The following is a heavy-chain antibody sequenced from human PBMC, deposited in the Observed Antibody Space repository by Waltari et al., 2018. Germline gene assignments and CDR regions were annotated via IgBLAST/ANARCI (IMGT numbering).Heavy chain of an antibody. J-gene: IGHJ6*03. CDR3: AVVEEYQLPPYYMDV. D-gene: IGHD2-2*01. Sequence: QVQLQQWGAGLLKPSETLSLTCAVYGGSFSGYYWSWLRQPPGKGPEWIGERNHSGSTNDDPSLKSRGTISVYTSKNQFALKLSSVTAADTAVYYCAVVEEYQLPPYYMDVWGKGTTVTVSS. V-gene: IGHV4-34*01. CDR1: GGSFSGYY. CDR2: RNHSGST.